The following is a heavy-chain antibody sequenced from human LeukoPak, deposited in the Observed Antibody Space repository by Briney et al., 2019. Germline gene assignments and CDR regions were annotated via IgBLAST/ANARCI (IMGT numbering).Heavy chain of an antibody. D-gene: IGHD3-10*01. CDR1: GFTFSVSA. CDR2: IRSKANSYAT. Sequence: PGGSLRLSCAASGFTFSVSAMHWVRQASGKGLEWVGRIRSKANSYATAYAASVKGRFTISRDDSKNTAYLQMNSLKTEDTAVYYCTRHNRYSGVFDYWGQGTLVTVSS. CDR3: TRHNRYSGVFDY. J-gene: IGHJ4*02. V-gene: IGHV3-73*01.